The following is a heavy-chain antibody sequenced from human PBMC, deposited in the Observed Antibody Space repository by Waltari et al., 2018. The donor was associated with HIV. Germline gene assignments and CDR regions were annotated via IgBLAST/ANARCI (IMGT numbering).Heavy chain of an antibody. D-gene: IGHD2-15*01. CDR2: IYYSGIT. J-gene: IGHJ3*02. Sequence: QLQLQQSGPGLVTPSETLSLICPVSGGSISTRGYYWGWISQPPGTGMEWIGSIYYSGITYYNPSLKSRVTISADTSRNQFSLWLSSVTAADTAVYYCARRPYCSSASCYPSDARGAFDIWGQGTMVTVSS. V-gene: IGHV4-39*01. CDR1: GGSISTRGYY. CDR3: ARRPYCSSASCYPSDARGAFDI.